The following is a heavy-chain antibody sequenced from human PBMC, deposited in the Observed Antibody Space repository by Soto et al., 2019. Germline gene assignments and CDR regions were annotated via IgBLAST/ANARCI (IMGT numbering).Heavy chain of an antibody. J-gene: IGHJ6*02. Sequence: ASVKVSCKASGYTFASYYMHWVRQAPGQGLKWIKIMNPNGGSTSYAQNFQCRVTMTRDTSTSTVYMELSSLRSEDTAVYYCAREDCSSTSCLFGDYYYGMDVWGQGTTVTVSS. V-gene: IGHV1-46*03. D-gene: IGHD2-2*01. CDR2: MNPNGGST. CDR3: AREDCSSTSCLFGDYYYGMDV. CDR1: GYTFASYY.